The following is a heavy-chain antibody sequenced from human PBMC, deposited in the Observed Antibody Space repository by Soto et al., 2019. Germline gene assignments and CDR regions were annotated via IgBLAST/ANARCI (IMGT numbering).Heavy chain of an antibody. Sequence: QVQLVESGGGVVQPGRSLRLSCAASGFTFSSYGMHWVRQAPGKGLEWVAVISLDGSDKYYTDSVKGRFAISRDNSKSTLYLQMNSLRGDDTAVYYCAKAGGSYFVIPDSWGQGTLVTVSS. CDR3: AKAGGSYFVIPDS. CDR2: ISLDGSDK. J-gene: IGHJ5*01. D-gene: IGHD1-26*01. V-gene: IGHV3-30*18. CDR1: GFTFSSYG.